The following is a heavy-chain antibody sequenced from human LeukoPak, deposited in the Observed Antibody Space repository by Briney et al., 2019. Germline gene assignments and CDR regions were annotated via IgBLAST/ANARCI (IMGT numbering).Heavy chain of an antibody. CDR3: ARVSSGWLYYFDY. D-gene: IGHD6-19*01. V-gene: IGHV4-38-2*02. CDR2: INHSGST. Sequence: SETLSLTCTVSGYSISSGYYWGWIRQPPGKGLEWIGSINHSGSTYYNPSLKSRVTISVDTSKNQFSLKLRSVTAADTAVYYCARVSSGWLYYFDYWGQGTLVTVSS. J-gene: IGHJ4*02. CDR1: GYSISSGYY.